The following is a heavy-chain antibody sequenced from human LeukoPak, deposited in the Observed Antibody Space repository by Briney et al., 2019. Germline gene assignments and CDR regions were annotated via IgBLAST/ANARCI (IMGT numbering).Heavy chain of an antibody. Sequence: ASVKVSCKASGYTFTSYGISWVRQAPGQGLEWMGWISAYNGNTNYAQKLQGRVTMTTDTSTSTAYMELRSLRSEDTAVYYCASSGGTAMAHRYFDYWGQGTLVTVSS. V-gene: IGHV1-18*01. CDR1: GYTFTSYG. CDR2: ISAYNGNT. J-gene: IGHJ4*02. D-gene: IGHD5-18*01. CDR3: ASSGGTAMAHRYFDY.